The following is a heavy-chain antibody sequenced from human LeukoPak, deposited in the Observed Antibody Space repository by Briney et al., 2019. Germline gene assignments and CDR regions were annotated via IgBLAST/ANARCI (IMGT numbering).Heavy chain of an antibody. CDR1: EFTFSSYW. D-gene: IGHD5-18*01. V-gene: IGHV3-23*01. CDR3: AKEDPAIILGIDY. J-gene: IGHJ4*02. Sequence: GGSLRLSCVASEFTFSSYWMSWVRQAPGKGLEWVSAITGSGASTYYADSVRGRFTISRDNSKNTLFLQLDSLRVEDTAVYYCAKEDPAIILGIDYWGQGALVIVSS. CDR2: ITGSGAST.